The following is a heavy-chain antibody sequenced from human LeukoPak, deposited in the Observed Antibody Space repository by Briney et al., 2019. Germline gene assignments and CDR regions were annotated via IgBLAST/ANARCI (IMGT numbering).Heavy chain of an antibody. CDR3: ARDNGYNSGRPLDY. CDR2: IYYSGST. D-gene: IGHD6-19*01. CDR1: GGSLSGYY. Sequence: PSETLSLTCAVYGGSLSGYYWSWIRQPPGKGLEWIGYIYYSGSTNYNPSLKSRVTISVDTSKNQFSLKLSSVTAADTAVYYCARDNGYNSGRPLDYWGQGTLVTVSS. J-gene: IGHJ4*02. V-gene: IGHV4-59*01.